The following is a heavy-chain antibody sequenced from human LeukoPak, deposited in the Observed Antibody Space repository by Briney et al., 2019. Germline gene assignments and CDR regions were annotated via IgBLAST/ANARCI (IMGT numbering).Heavy chain of an antibody. J-gene: IGHJ6*02. D-gene: IGHD3-10*01. CDR2: IFYTGST. V-gene: IGHV4-59*01. CDR1: GGSISNYY. CDR3: ARVMKVRGITFFGMDV. Sequence: SETLSLTCTVSGGSISNYYWSWIRQPPGKGLEWIGYIFYTGSTAYNSSLESRVTISVDSSKNQVSLRLNSVTAADTAVYYCARVMKVRGITFFGMDVWGQGTTVTVSS.